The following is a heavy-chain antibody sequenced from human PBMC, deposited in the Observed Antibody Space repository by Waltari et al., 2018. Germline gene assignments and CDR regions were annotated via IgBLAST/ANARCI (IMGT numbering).Heavy chain of an antibody. CDR1: GFTFSSYW. D-gene: IGHD5-12*01. Sequence: EVQLVESGGGLVQPGGSLRLSCAASGFTFSSYWMHWVRQAPGKGLVWVSRINSDWSTTGYADSVKGRFTISRDNTKNTLSLQMNSLRDEDTAVYYCAVYLRSSPFDPWGQGTLVTVSS. J-gene: IGHJ5*02. V-gene: IGHV3-74*01. CDR3: AVYLRSSPFDP. CDR2: INSDWSTT.